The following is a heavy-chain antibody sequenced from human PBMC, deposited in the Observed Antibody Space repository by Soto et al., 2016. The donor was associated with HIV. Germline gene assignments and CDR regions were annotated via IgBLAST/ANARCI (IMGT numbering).Heavy chain of an antibody. Sequence: LDYGGGLVKPGGSLRLSCRASGFTFNDYAMTWVRQAPGKGLEWVSTISGSGAITYYTDSAKGRFTISRDSSKNTVFLHMTSLRADDTAVYYCAKDKNSGSYGIYFDSWGLGTLVIVSS. CDR1: GFTFNDYA. CDR2: ISGSGAIT. V-gene: IGHV3-23*01. D-gene: IGHD1-26*01. CDR3: AKDKNSGSYGIYFDS. J-gene: IGHJ4*02.